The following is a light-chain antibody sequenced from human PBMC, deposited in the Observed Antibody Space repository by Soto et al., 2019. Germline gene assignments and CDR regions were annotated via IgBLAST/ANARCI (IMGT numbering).Light chain of an antibody. CDR2: LDSDGSH. J-gene: IGLJ2*01. CDR3: QTWGSGIPVV. CDR1: GGHSSYA. V-gene: IGLV4-69*01. Sequence: QPVLTQSPSASASLGASVKLTCTLSGGHSSYAIAWHQQQPGKGPRYLMKLDSDGSHNKGDGIPDRFSGSSSGAERYLTISSLQSEDEADYYCQTWGSGIPVVFGGGTKVTV.